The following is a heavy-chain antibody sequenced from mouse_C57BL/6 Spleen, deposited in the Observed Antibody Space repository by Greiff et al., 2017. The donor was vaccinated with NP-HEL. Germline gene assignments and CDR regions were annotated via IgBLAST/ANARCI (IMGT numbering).Heavy chain of an antibody. CDR3: ARRLYYINPYYFDY. J-gene: IGHJ2*01. D-gene: IGHD2-5*01. V-gene: IGHV1-19*01. CDR1: GYTFTDYY. Sequence: VQLQQSGPVLVKPGASVKMSCKASGYTFTDYYMNWVKQSHGKSLEWIGVINPYNGGTSYNQKFKGKATLTVDKSASTAYMELNSLTSEDSAVYYCARRLYYINPYYFDYWGQGTTLTVSS. CDR2: INPYNGGT.